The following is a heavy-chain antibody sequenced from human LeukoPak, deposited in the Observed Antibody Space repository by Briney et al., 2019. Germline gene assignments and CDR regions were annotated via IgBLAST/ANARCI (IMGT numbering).Heavy chain of an antibody. CDR1: GGTFSSYA. CDR2: IIPILGIA. J-gene: IGHJ5*02. Sequence: SSVKVSCKASGGTFSSYAISWVRQAPGQGVEWMGRIIPILGIANYGQKFQGRVTITADKSTSTAYMKLSSLRSEDTAVYYCARETYSSSTPRRNWFDPWGQGTLVTV. V-gene: IGHV1-69*04. D-gene: IGHD6-6*01. CDR3: ARETYSSSTPRRNWFDP.